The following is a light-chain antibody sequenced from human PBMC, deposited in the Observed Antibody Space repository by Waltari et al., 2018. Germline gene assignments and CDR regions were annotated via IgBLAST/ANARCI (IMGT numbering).Light chain of an antibody. V-gene: IGKV4-1*01. CDR1: QSVLYNSNNKNY. CDR2: WAS. CDR3: HQYYSSPRT. Sequence: DIVMTQSPDSLAVSLGERATINCKSSQSVLYNSNNKNYLSWYQQKPGQPPKLLISWASTRESGVPDRFSGSGSETDFTLTISSLQTEDVAVYYCHQYYSSPRTFGQGTKLEIK. J-gene: IGKJ2*01.